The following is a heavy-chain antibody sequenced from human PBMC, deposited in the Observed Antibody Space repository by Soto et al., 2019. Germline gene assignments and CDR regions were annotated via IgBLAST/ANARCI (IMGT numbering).Heavy chain of an antibody. CDR2: MNPNSGNT. D-gene: IGHD5-18*01. CDR3: VRGEGYSYGSNYYGMDV. Sequence: ASVKVSCKASGYTFTSYDINWVRQATGQGLEWMGWMNPNSGNTGYAQKFQGRATMTRNTSISTAYMELSSLRSEDTAVYYCVRGEGYSYGSNYYGMDVWGQGTTVTVSS. CDR1: GYTFTSYD. J-gene: IGHJ6*02. V-gene: IGHV1-8*01.